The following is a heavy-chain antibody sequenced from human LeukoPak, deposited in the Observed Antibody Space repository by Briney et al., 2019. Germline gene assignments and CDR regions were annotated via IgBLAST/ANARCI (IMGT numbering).Heavy chain of an antibody. D-gene: IGHD1-26*01. Sequence: ASVKVSCKASGYTFTTFDISWVRQAPGQGLEWMGWISTYNGKTDYAQKVQGRVTVTTDTSTSTAYMELRSLRSDDTAVYYCARGTNYDFWGQGTLVTASS. J-gene: IGHJ4*02. V-gene: IGHV1-18*01. CDR2: ISTYNGKT. CDR1: GYTFTTFD. CDR3: ARGTNYDF.